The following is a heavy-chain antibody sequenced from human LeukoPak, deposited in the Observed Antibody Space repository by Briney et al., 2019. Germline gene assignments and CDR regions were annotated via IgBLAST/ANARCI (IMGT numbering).Heavy chain of an antibody. J-gene: IGHJ6*03. Sequence: SETLSLTCTVSGGSLNDYFWDWIRQAPGKGLEWIGNIYYRGDTNYNPSLKDRLTVSLDTSKNHFSLKLTSVTAADTAVYYCARGRLFYYMDVWGEGTTVTVSS. CDR2: IYYRGDT. V-gene: IGHV4-59*01. CDR1: GGSLNDYF. D-gene: IGHD2/OR15-2a*01. CDR3: ARGRLFYYMDV.